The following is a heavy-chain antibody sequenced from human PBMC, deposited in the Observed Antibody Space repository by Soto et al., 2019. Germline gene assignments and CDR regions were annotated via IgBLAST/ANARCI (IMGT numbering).Heavy chain of an antibody. CDR2: IYSGGTT. J-gene: IGHJ4*02. D-gene: IGHD2-2*01. CDR3: ARPGRMPSYYFDY. V-gene: IGHV4-39*01. Sequence: SETLSLTCTVSGGSISSSSYYWGWIRQPPGKGLEWIGSIYSGGTTYFNPSLNSRVTISVDTSKNQFSLKLSSVTAADTAVYYCARPGRMPSYYFDYWGQGTLVTVSS. CDR1: GGSISSSSYY.